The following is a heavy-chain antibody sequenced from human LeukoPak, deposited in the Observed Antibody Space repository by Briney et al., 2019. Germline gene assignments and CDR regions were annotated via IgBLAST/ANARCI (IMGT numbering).Heavy chain of an antibody. CDR2: IYTSGST. Sequence: SETLSLTCTVSGGSISSGSYYWSWIRQPAGKGLEWIGRIYTSGSTNYNPSLKSRVTISVDTSKNQFSLELSSVTAADTAVYYCARDTGSSSWYRQYNWFDPWGQGTLVTVSS. V-gene: IGHV4-61*02. D-gene: IGHD6-13*01. CDR1: GGSISSGSYY. J-gene: IGHJ5*02. CDR3: ARDTGSSSWYRQYNWFDP.